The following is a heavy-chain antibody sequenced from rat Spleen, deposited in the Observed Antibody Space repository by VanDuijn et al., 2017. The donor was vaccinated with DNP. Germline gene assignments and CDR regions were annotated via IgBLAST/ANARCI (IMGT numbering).Heavy chain of an antibody. CDR1: GYTFSDYY. J-gene: IGHJ2*01. CDR2: IGSDDYAP. V-gene: IGHV5-22*01. D-gene: IGHD1-9*01. CDR3: ASHTYYGYNFFVY. Sequence: EVQLVESGGGLVQPGRSLKLSCAASGYTFSDYYMAWVRQAPTKGLEWVAYIGSDDYAPYYGDSVKGRFTMSRDNAKSTLYLQMNSLRSEDTATYYCASHTYYGYNFFVYWGQGVMVTVSS.